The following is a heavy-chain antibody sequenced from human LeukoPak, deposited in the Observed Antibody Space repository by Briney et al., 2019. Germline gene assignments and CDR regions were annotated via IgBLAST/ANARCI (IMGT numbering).Heavy chain of an antibody. D-gene: IGHD3-3*01. CDR2: IYSGGST. CDR3: ARSLWSGFYCYYYMDV. Sequence: GGSLRLSCAASGFTVSSNYMSWVRQAPGKGLEWVSVIYSGGSTYYADSVKGRFTISRDNSKNTLYLQMNSLRAEDTAVYYCARSLWSGFYCYYYMDVWGKGTTVTVSS. J-gene: IGHJ6*03. V-gene: IGHV3-53*01. CDR1: GFTVSSNY.